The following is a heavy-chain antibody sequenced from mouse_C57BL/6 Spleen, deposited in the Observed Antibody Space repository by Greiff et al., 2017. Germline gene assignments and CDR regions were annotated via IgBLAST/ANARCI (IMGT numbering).Heavy chain of an antibody. V-gene: IGHV1-69*01. CDR2: IDPSDSYT. J-gene: IGHJ1*03. Sequence: QVQLQQSGAELVLPGASVKLSCKASGYTFPSYWMHWVKQRPGQGLEWIGEIDPSDSYTNYNQKFKGKSTLTVDKSSSTAYMQLSSLTSEDSAVYYCAREFNGRNSYRCLDVWGKGTTVTVSS. CDR3: AREFNGRNSYRCLDV. CDR1: GYTFPSYW. D-gene: IGHD1-1*02.